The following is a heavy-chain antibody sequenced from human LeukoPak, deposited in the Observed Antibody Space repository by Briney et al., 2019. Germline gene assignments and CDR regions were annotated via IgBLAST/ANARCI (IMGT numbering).Heavy chain of an antibody. CDR1: GGSINSYY. V-gene: IGHV4-59*01. CDR3: ARAKTGDWFDP. J-gene: IGHJ5*02. Sequence: SETLSLTCTVSGGSINSYYWSWIRQPPGKGLEWIGYIYYSGNTNYNPSLKSRVTISVDTSKNQFSLKLSSVTAADTAVYYCARAKTGDWFDPWGQGTLVTVSS. CDR2: IYYSGNT. D-gene: IGHD3-10*01.